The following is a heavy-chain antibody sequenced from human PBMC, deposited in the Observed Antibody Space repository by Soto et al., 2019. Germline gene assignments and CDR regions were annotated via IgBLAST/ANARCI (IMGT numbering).Heavy chain of an antibody. CDR2: IYRSGAT. V-gene: IGHV4-31*03. CDR1: GDSINSGRYF. Sequence: QVQLQESGPGLVRPSQTLYLTYSVSGDSINSGRYFWIWIRQHPGKGLQWIGYIYRSGATYYNPSLKSRVTMSVDTSENQFSLKLNSLTAADTAIYYCAMQGYSDSYNIAYWGQGTLVTVSS. D-gene: IGHD5-12*01. J-gene: IGHJ4*02. CDR3: AMQGYSDSYNIAY.